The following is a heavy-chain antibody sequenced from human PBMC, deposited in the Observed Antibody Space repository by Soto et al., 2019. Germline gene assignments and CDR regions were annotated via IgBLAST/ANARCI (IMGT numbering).Heavy chain of an antibody. CDR2: IIPIFGTA. CDR1: GGTFSSYA. V-gene: IGHV1-69*12. D-gene: IGHD2-2*01. Sequence: QVQLVQSGAEVKKPGSSVKVSCKASGGTFSSYAISWVRQAPGQGLEWMGGIIPIFGTANYAQKFQGRVTXXAXEXXSTAYMELSRLRSEDTAVYYCARGPDFYYYYGMDVWGQGTTVTVSS. CDR3: ARGPDFYYYYGMDV. J-gene: IGHJ6*02.